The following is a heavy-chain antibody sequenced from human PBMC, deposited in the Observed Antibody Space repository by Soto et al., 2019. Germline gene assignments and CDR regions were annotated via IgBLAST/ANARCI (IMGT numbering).Heavy chain of an antibody. Sequence: ASVKVSCKGLGYTFTSYGISWVRQAPGQGLEWMGWIRPNDGHTNYAQKFQDRVTMTRDTSTTTVYMDLRSLGSDDTAVYYCAIIGSGDYSDFDYWVQGTLVTVSS. CDR1: GYTFTSYG. CDR3: AIIGSGDYSDFDY. CDR2: IRPNDGHT. V-gene: IGHV1-18*01. D-gene: IGHD4-4*01. J-gene: IGHJ4*02.